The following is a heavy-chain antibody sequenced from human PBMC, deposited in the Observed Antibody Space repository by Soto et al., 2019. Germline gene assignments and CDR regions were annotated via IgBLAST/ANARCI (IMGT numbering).Heavy chain of an antibody. J-gene: IGHJ6*02. CDR1: GGSISSYS. Sequence: PSETLSLTCTVSGGSISSYSWSWIRQPPGKGLEWIGYIYYSGSTNYNPSLKSRVTISVDTSKNQFSLKLSSVTAADTAVYYRARENNWNSREYGMDVWGQGTTVTVSS. CDR3: ARENNWNSREYGMDV. D-gene: IGHD1-20*01. V-gene: IGHV4-59*01. CDR2: IYYSGST.